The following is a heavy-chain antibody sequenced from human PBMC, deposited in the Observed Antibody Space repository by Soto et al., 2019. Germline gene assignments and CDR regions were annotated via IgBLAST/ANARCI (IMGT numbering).Heavy chain of an antibody. CDR2: ISFGGIT. D-gene: IGHD3-22*01. V-gene: IGHV4-59*03. CDR1: SGSISNYY. CDR3: VLDPLGRGYDI. Sequence: QVQLQESGPGLVKPSETLSLTCTVSSGSISNYYWSWIRQPPGKGLEWIGYISFGGITNYNPSLKSRVTISVDSSRNQFSLKLSSVTAADTAVYYCVLDPLGRGYDIWGQGTMVTVSS. J-gene: IGHJ3*02.